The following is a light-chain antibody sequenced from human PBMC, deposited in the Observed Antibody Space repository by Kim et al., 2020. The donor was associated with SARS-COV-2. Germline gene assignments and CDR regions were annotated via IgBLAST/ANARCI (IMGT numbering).Light chain of an antibody. CDR1: QTVRDKY. V-gene: IGKV3-20*01. J-gene: IGKJ1*01. CDR2: EAS. Sequence: ENVLTQSPGTLSLSPGERATLSCRASQTVRDKYLAWYQHKPGQAPRLLIYEASNRASDIPDRFSGRGSGTDFTLIINRLEPEDFAVYFCQQYGSSPTFGQGNKVDIK. CDR3: QQYGSSPT.